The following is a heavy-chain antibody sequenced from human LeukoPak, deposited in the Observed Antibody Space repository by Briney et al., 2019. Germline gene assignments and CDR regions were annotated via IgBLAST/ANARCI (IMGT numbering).Heavy chain of an antibody. D-gene: IGHD3-3*01. J-gene: IGHJ4*02. Sequence: GGSLRLSCAASGFTFSSYSMNWVRQAPGKGLEWVSYISSSSSTIYYADSVKGRFTISRDNAKNSLYLQMNSLRAEDTAVYYRARADYDFWSGYSSFDYWGQGTLVTVSS. V-gene: IGHV3-48*01. CDR2: ISSSSSTI. CDR3: ARADYDFWSGYSSFDY. CDR1: GFTFSSYS.